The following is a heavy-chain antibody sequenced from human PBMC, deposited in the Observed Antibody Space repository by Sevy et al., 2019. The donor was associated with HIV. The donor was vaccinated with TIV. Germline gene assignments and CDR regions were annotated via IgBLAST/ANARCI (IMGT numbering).Heavy chain of an antibody. D-gene: IGHD1-1*01. CDR2: IKPDGSVK. CDR1: GFSFSNYW. Sequence: GESLKISCVVSGFSFSNYWMTWVRQAPGKGLEWVVNIKPDGSVKSYVDSVKGRFTISRDNAKNSLSLQMNSLSAEDTAVYYCARDTNYFYVDVWGKGTTVTVSS. V-gene: IGHV3-7*01. CDR3: ARDTNYFYVDV. J-gene: IGHJ6*03.